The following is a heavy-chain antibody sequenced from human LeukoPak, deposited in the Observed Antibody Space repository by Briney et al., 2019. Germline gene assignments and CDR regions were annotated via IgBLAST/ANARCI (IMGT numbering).Heavy chain of an antibody. V-gene: IGHV4-31*03. Sequence: SETLSLTCTVSGGSISRGGYYWRWSRRHPGKVLELIGYIYYSGITYYNPALKSRVTISVDTSKNQFSLKLSSVTAADTAVYYCARDLQGYCSGGSCYGGLGAFDIWCQGTMVTVSS. CDR2: IYYSGIT. CDR1: GGSISRGGYY. CDR3: ARDLQGYCSGGSCYGGLGAFDI. J-gene: IGHJ3*02. D-gene: IGHD2-15*01.